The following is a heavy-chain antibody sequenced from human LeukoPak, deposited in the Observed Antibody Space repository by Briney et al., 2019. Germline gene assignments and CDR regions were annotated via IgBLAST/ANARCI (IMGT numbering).Heavy chain of an antibody. J-gene: IGHJ4*02. V-gene: IGHV3-23*01. CDR2: ITASGGST. CDR3: AKVGFSEMEWLLYSDH. Sequence: GGSLRLSCAASGFTFSSYAMSWVRQAPGKGLEWVSSITASGGSTFYADSVKGRFTISRDNSKNTLFLQMNYLRAEDTAVYYCAKVGFSEMEWLLYSDHWGQGTLVTVSS. D-gene: IGHD3-3*01. CDR1: GFTFSSYA.